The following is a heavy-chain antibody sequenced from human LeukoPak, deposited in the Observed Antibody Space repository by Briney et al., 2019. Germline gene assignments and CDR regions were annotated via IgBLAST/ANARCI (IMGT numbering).Heavy chain of an antibody. CDR2: ISGSGGST. D-gene: IGHD2-2*01. J-gene: IGHJ4*02. Sequence: GRSLRLSCAASGFTFSSYAMSWVRQAPGKGLEWVSAISGSGGSTYYADSVKGRFTISRDNSKNTLYLQMNSLRAEDTAVYYCSKTPIIVVVPAAILGMGSNDYWGQGTLVTVSS. CDR1: GFTFSSYA. CDR3: SKTPIIVVVPAAILGMGSNDY. V-gene: IGHV3-23*01.